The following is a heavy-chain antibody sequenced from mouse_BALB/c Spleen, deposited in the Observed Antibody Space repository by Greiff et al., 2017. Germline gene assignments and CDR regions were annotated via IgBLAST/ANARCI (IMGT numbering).Heavy chain of an antibody. CDR3: ARLPYGNRFAY. J-gene: IGHJ3*01. CDR2: IYPGDGDT. V-gene: IGHV1-80*01. CDR1: GYAFSSYW. Sequence: QVQLQQSGAELVRPGSSVKISCKASGYAFSSYWMNWVKQRPGQGLEWIGQIYPGDGDTNYNGKFKGKATLTADKSSSTAYMQLSSLTSEDSAVYFCARLPYGNRFAYWGQGTLVTVSA. D-gene: IGHD2-1*01.